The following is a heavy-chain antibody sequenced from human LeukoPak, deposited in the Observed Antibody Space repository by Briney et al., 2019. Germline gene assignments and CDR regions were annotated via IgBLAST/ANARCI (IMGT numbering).Heavy chain of an antibody. CDR3: ARVNYDLTYAYDI. D-gene: IGHD3-3*01. V-gene: IGHV4-61*02. J-gene: IGHJ3*02. CDR1: GGSIIGGTYY. Sequence: PSQTLSLTCTISGGSIIGGTYYWSRIRQPAGKGLEWIGRIYTSGSTKYSPSLQSRVTISVDTSKNQFSLKLDSVTAADTAIYYCARVNYDLTYAYDIWGQGTMVTVSS. CDR2: IYTSGST.